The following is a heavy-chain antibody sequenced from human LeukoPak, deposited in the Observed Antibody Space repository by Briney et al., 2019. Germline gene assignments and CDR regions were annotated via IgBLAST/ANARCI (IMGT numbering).Heavy chain of an antibody. CDR3: ARGGSL. CDR2: IKLDGSEK. V-gene: IGHV3-7*01. J-gene: IGHJ4*02. CDR1: GFTFGKYW. Sequence: GGSLRLSCVASGFTFGKYWMSWVRQAPGKGLEWVANIKLDGSEKNYVDSVKGRFTISRDNAKNSLYLQMNSLRAEDTAVYYCARGGSLWGQGTLVTVSS.